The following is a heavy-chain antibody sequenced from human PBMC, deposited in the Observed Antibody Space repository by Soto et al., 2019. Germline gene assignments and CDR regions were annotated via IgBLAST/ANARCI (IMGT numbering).Heavy chain of an antibody. Sequence: PSQTLPLTCSISGDSASSNSAAWNWIRQSPSTGLEWLGRTYYSSEWYNDYAESFKSRITINPYTSKNQFCLQLNSVTPEDTAVYYCARVLQTYNWNDANYYHYGMYVWAQGTTVTDYS. D-gene: IGHD1-1*01. CDR2: TYYSSEWYN. J-gene: IGHJ6*02. V-gene: IGHV6-1*01. CDR1: GDSASSNSAA. CDR3: ARVLQTYNWNDANYYHYGMYV.